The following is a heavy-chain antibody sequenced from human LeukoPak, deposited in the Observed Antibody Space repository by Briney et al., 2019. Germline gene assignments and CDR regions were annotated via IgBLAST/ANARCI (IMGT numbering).Heavy chain of an antibody. Sequence: SETLSLTCTVSGGSITNYYWSWIRQSPGKGLEWIGYIFYTGSTNYNPSLKSRVSISVDTSKNQFSLQLNSVTAADTAVYYCARVGDWNDLVYWGQGTRVTVSS. CDR1: GGSITNYY. CDR3: ARVGDWNDLVY. D-gene: IGHD1-1*01. J-gene: IGHJ4*02. CDR2: IFYTGST. V-gene: IGHV4-59*01.